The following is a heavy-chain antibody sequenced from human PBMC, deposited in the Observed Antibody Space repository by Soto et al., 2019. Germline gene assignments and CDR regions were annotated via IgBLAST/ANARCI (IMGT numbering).Heavy chain of an antibody. Sequence: ASETLSLTCTVFGGSISNFDWSWIRQSPGKGLEWIGYFYYSGSTNYNSSLKGRVTISIDTSKNQLSLKLSSVTAADTAVYYCARLGYCSGGRCPRDYYYFMDVWGKGTTVTVSS. D-gene: IGHD2-15*01. V-gene: IGHV4-59*01. CDR2: FYYSGST. CDR3: ARLGYCSGGRCPRDYYYFMDV. CDR1: GGSISNFD. J-gene: IGHJ6*03.